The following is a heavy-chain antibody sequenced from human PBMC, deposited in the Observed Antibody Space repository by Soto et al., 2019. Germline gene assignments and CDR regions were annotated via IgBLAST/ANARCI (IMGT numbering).Heavy chain of an antibody. CDR2: ISSSGSTI. CDR1: GFTFSDYY. V-gene: IGHV3-11*01. J-gene: IGHJ4*02. CDR3: ASPAYSARQEENYFDY. D-gene: IGHD6-6*01. Sequence: GGSLRLSCAASGFTFSDYYMSWIRQAPGKGLEWVSYISSSGSTIYYADSVKGRFTISRDNAKNSLYLQMNSLRAEDTAASYCASPAYSARQEENYFDYWGQGTLVTVSS.